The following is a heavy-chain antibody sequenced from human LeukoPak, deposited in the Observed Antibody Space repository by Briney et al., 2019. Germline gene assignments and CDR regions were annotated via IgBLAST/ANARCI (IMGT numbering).Heavy chain of an antibody. CDR2: ISWNSGSI. CDR1: GFTFDDYA. D-gene: IGHD3-10*01. V-gene: IGHV3-9*01. J-gene: IGHJ3*01. CDR3: AKDSSGS. Sequence: GGSLRHSCAASGFTFDDYAMHWVRQAPGRGLEWVSGISWNSGSIGYADSVKGRFTISRDNAKNSLYLQMNMLRAEDTALYYCAKDSSGSWGQGTMVTVSS.